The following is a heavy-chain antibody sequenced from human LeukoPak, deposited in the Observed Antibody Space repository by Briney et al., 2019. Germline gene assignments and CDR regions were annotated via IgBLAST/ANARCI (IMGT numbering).Heavy chain of an antibody. V-gene: IGHV3-33*01. CDR3: ARGPLFRPFDY. CDR2: IWYDGSNK. J-gene: IGHJ4*02. Sequence: PGGSLRLSCAASGFTFSSYGMHWVRQAPVKGLEWVAVIWYDGSNKYYADSVKGRFTISRDNSKNTLYLQMNSLRAEDTAVYYCARGPLFRPFDYWGQETLVTVSS. D-gene: IGHD3-9*01. CDR1: GFTFSSYG.